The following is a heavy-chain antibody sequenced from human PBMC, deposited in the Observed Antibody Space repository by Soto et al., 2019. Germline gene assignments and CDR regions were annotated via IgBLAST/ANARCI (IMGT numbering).Heavy chain of an antibody. CDR1: GFTFSNYA. J-gene: IGHJ1*01. D-gene: IGHD4-17*01. CDR2: ILYDGSNQ. CDR3: TRDDKTRT. Sequence: QVQLVESGGGVVQPGRSLRLSCAASGFTFSNYAMHWVRQAPGKGLEWVAIILYDGSNQYYADSVKGRFTISRDDSKNTVYLEMNRLRVEDTAVYYCTRDDKTRTWGQGTLVTVSS. V-gene: IGHV3-33*01.